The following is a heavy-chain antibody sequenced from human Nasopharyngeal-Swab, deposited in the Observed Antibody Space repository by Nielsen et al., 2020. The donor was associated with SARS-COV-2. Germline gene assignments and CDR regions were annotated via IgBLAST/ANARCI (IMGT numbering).Heavy chain of an antibody. CDR2: TYHSGST. J-gene: IGHJ5*02. V-gene: IGHV4-30-2*01. D-gene: IGHD3-10*01. Sequence: WIRQPPGKGLEWIGYTYHSGSTYYNPSLKSRVTISVDRSKNQFSLKLSSVTAADTAVYYCARARVRGATISWFDPWGQGTLVTVSS. CDR3: ARARVRGATISWFDP.